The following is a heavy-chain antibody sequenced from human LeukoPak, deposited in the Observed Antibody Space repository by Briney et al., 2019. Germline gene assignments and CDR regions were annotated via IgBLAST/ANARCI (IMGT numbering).Heavy chain of an antibody. CDR2: IFSGDST. D-gene: IGHD3-22*01. CDR3: ALTYYFDRRGYSYFDY. J-gene: IGHJ4*02. Sequence: GGSLRLSCEVSGFSVDGNYMTRVRQVPGRGLEWVALIFSGDSTDYPDSVKGRFTISRDESKNTLHLQMDSLRPEDTAMYYCALTYYFDRRGYSYFDYWGQGALVTVSS. CDR1: GFSVDGNY. V-gene: IGHV3-53*01.